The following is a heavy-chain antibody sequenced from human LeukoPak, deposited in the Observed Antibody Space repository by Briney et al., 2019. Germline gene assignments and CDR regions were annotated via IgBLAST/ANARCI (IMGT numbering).Heavy chain of an antibody. Sequence: PSETLSLTCTGSGGSVSDSSFYWGWIRQPPGKGLEWIGSIHSSGNTNYAPSLNSRVTLSVDTSKNQFSLHLSSVTAADTAVYYCARCLATGGRVSFDYWGQGTLVTVSS. V-gene: IGHV4-39*01. CDR3: ARCLATGGRVSFDY. D-gene: IGHD6-13*01. CDR1: GGSVSDSSFY. J-gene: IGHJ4*02. CDR2: IHSSGNT.